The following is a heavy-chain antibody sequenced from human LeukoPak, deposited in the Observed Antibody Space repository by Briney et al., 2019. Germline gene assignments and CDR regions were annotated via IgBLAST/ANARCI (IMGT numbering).Heavy chain of an antibody. J-gene: IGHJ4*02. V-gene: IGHV3-53*01. Sequence: PGGSLRLSCAASGFTVSANYMSWVRQAPGKGLEWVSVIYSGGSTYYVDSVKGRFTISRDNSKNTLSLQMNSLRAEDTAVYYCARGEDYGDYFDYWGQGTLVTVSS. CDR1: GFTVSANY. CDR2: IYSGGST. D-gene: IGHD4-17*01. CDR3: ARGEDYGDYFDY.